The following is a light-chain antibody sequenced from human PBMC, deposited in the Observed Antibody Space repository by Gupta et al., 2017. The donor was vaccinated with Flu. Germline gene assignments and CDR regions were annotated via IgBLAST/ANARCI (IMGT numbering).Light chain of an antibody. CDR2: QDT. V-gene: IGLV3-1*01. Sequence: CSGDKLGNNYGSWYQQKPGQSPVLVIYQDTKRPAEIPERFSGSNSGNTATPTISGTQAMDEADFYDQTWYSSTGVFGGGTKLTVL. CDR1: KLGNNY. J-gene: IGLJ2*01. CDR3: QTWYSSTGV.